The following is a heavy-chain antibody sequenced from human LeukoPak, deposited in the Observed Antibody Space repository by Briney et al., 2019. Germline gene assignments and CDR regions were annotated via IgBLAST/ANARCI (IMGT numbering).Heavy chain of an antibody. CDR3: ARCSMVRGVRYYYYMDV. V-gene: IGHV3-23*01. D-gene: IGHD3-10*01. J-gene: IGHJ6*03. Sequence: GGSLRLSCAASGFTFSNSAMSWVRQAPGKGLEWVSTISGSGGSTYYADSVKGRFTISRDNSKSTLYLQINSLRDEDAAVYYCARCSMVRGVRYYYYMDVWGKGTTVTISS. CDR2: ISGSGGST. CDR1: GFTFSNSA.